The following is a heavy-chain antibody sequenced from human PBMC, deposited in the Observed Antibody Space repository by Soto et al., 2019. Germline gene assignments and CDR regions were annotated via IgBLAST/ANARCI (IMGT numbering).Heavy chain of an antibody. D-gene: IGHD3-9*01. Sequence: GGSLRLSCAASGFIFSSYGMHWVRQAPGKGLEWVAVIWYDGSNKYYADSVKGRFTISRDNSKNTLYLRMNSLRAEDTAVYYCARGGRYFDWSGPQLDYWGQGTLVTVSS. CDR2: IWYDGSNK. CDR1: GFIFSSYG. J-gene: IGHJ4*02. CDR3: ARGGRYFDWSGPQLDY. V-gene: IGHV3-33*01.